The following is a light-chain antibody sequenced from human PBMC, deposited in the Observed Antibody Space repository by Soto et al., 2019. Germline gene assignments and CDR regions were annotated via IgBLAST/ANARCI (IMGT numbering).Light chain of an antibody. CDR2: EVR. CDR3: SSYASSSSYA. Sequence: QSALAQPASVSGSPGQSITISCTGTSSDVGGYNHVSWYQQHPGKAPKLIIFEVRNRPSGVSERFSASKSGNTASLTISGLQTEDEAVYYCSSYASSSSYAFGTGTKVTVL. J-gene: IGLJ1*01. V-gene: IGLV2-14*01. CDR1: SSDVGGYNH.